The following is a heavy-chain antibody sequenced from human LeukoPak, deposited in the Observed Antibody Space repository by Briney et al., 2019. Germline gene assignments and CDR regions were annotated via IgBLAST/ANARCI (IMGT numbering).Heavy chain of an antibody. D-gene: IGHD6-19*01. V-gene: IGHV3-30*18. Sequence: GGSLRLSCTASGFTFSSYGMHWVRQAPGKGLEWVAVISNDGSNKFYADSVKGRFTISRDNSKNTLYLQMNSLRAEDTAVYYCAKDRGSGYLDYWGQETLVTVSS. CDR3: AKDRGSGYLDY. CDR2: ISNDGSNK. CDR1: GFTFSSYG. J-gene: IGHJ4*02.